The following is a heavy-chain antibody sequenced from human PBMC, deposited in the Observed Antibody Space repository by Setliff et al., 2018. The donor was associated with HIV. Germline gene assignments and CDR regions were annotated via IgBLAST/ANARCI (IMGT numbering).Heavy chain of an antibody. CDR2: MYYSGTT. D-gene: IGHD6-13*01. CDR3: ASIEGIAAAGR. V-gene: IGHV4-39*01. J-gene: IGHJ4*02. Sequence: PSETLSLTCTVSGGSISSGGYYWSWIRQHPGKGLEWIGSMYYSGTTYYNPSLKSRVTISVDTSKTQFSLKLNSVTAADTAVYYCASIEGIAAAGRWGQGTLVTVSS. CDR1: GGSISSGGYY.